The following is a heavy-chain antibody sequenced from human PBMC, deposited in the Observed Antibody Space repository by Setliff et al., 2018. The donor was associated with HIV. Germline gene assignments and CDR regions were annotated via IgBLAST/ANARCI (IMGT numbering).Heavy chain of an antibody. Sequence: SETLSLTCVVSGYSISSGYYWGWIRQPPGTGLEWIGSFYHSTTYYNPSLKSRVTISVDTSKNQFSLKLISVTAADTAVYYCARTLSTMVKTDGYYDYYYMDVWGKGTTVTVAS. J-gene: IGHJ6*03. CDR1: GYSISSGYY. CDR2: FYHSTT. CDR3: ARTLSTMVKTDGYYDYYYMDV. D-gene: IGHD3-10*01. V-gene: IGHV4-38-2*01.